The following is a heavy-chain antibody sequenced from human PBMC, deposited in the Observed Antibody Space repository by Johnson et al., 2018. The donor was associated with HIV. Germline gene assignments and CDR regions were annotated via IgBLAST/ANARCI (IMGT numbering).Heavy chain of an antibody. CDR3: AKGERGYSNAFDI. CDR1: GFTFSSFG. CDR2: IYSGGST. V-gene: IGHV3-NL1*01. D-gene: IGHD5-18*01. Sequence: VQLVESGGGVVQPGRSLRLSCAASGFTFSSFGMHWVRQAPGKGLEWVAVIYSGGSTYYADSVKGRFSISRDHSKNTLYLQMNSRRAEDTAVYYCAKGERGYSNAFDIWGQGTMVTVSS. J-gene: IGHJ3*02.